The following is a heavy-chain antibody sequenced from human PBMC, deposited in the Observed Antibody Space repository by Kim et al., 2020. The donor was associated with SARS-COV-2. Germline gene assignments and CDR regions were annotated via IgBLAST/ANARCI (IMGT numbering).Heavy chain of an antibody. V-gene: IGHV4-31*02. D-gene: IGHD6-19*01. J-gene: IGHJ4*02. CDR2: T. Sequence: TYYNPSLKSRVTISLDTSKNPFSLKLSSVTAADTAVYYCARSSAGPDDYWGQGTLVTVSS. CDR3: ARSSAGPDDY.